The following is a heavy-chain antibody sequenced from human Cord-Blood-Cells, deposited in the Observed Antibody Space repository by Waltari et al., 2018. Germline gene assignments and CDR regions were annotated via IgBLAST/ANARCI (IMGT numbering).Heavy chain of an antibody. CDR1: GFTFSASA. CDR3: TRLTGTGYYYYYGMDV. V-gene: IGHV3-73*02. D-gene: IGHD1-20*01. CDR2: IRSKANSYAT. Sequence: EAQLVESGGDLVQPGGSLNLSCAASGFTFSASAMHWVRQASGKGLEWVGRIRSKANSYATAYAASVKGRFTISRDDSKNTAYLQMNSLKTEDTAVYYCTRLTGTGYYYYYGMDVWGQGP. J-gene: IGHJ6*02.